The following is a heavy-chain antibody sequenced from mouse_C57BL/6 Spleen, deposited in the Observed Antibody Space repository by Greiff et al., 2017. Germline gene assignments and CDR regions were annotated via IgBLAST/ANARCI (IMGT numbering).Heavy chain of an antibody. D-gene: IGHD2-5*01. CDR2: IYPRSGNT. V-gene: IGHV1-81*01. CDR1: GYTFTSYG. Sequence: VKLMESGAELARPGASVKLSCKASGYTFTSYGISWVKQRTGQGLEWIGEIYPRSGNTYYNEKFKGKATLTADKSSRTAYMELRSLTSEDAAVYFCARQGYSNYDAMDYWGQGTSVTVSS. J-gene: IGHJ4*01. CDR3: ARQGYSNYDAMDY.